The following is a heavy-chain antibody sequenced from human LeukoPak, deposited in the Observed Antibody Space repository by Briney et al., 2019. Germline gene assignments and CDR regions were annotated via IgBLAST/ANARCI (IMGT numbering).Heavy chain of an antibody. Sequence: PGGSLRLSCAASGFTFSGYAMHWVRQAPGKGLEWVASIKQDGSEKYYVDSVKGRFIISRDNAKNSLYLQMNSLRAEDTAVYYCARDCCSTSCYADYWGQGTLVTVSS. CDR2: IKQDGSEK. CDR3: ARDCCSTSCYADY. D-gene: IGHD2-2*01. CDR1: GFTFSGYA. J-gene: IGHJ4*02. V-gene: IGHV3-7*01.